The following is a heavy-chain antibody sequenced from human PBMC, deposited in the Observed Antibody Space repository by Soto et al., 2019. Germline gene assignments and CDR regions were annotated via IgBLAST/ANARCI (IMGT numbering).Heavy chain of an antibody. D-gene: IGHD6-13*01. Sequence: QVQLVQSGAEVKKPGASVKVSCKASGYTFTSYDINWVRQATGQGLEWMGWMNPNSGNTGYAQKLRGRVTTSRNTSLSTAYMELSSMSSEDTAVYYCAGEVGSRIDNWRQRTLVTVSS. CDR3: AGEVGSRIDN. CDR2: MNPNSGNT. J-gene: IGHJ4*02. CDR1: GYTFTSYD. V-gene: IGHV1-8*01.